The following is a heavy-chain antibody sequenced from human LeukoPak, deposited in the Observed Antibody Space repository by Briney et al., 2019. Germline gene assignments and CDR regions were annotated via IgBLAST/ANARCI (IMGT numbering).Heavy chain of an antibody. CDR1: GGSISSSSYY. Sequence: MASETLSLTCTVSGGSISSSSYYWGWIRQPPGKGLEWIGSIYYSGSTYYNPSLKSRVTISVDTSKNQFSLKLSSVTAADTAVYYCARGPPNYGDYVTFDYWGQGTLVTVSS. CDR2: IYYSGST. V-gene: IGHV4-39*07. CDR3: ARGPPNYGDYVTFDY. D-gene: IGHD4-17*01. J-gene: IGHJ4*02.